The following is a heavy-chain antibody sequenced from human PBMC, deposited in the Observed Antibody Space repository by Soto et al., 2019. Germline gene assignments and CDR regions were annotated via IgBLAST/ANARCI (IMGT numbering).Heavy chain of an antibody. V-gene: IGHV4-59*01. Sequence: SETLSLTCTVSGGSIRSYYWSWIRQPPGKGLEWIGYIYYSGSTNYNPSLKSRVTISVDTSKNQFSLKLNSVTAADTAVYYCAKDLGEGFTARPNRFDPWGQGTLVTVSS. D-gene: IGHD6-6*01. CDR3: AKDLGEGFTARPNRFDP. CDR1: GGSIRSYY. CDR2: IYYSGST. J-gene: IGHJ5*02.